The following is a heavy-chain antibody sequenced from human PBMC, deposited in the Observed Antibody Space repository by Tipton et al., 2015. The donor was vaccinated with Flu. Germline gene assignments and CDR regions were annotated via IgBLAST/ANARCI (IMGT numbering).Heavy chain of an antibody. V-gene: IGHV3-23*01. CDR2: IGGSGVGS. Sequence: SLRLSCAASGFTFSTYAMSWVRHAPGKGLEWVAGIGGSGVGSFYADSVKGRFAISRDDSKNTVYLQVNSLRAEDTAVYYCAKHMLASFGLTDYWGQGTRATVSS. J-gene: IGHJ4*02. CDR1: GFTFSTYA. CDR3: AKHMLASFGLTDY. D-gene: IGHD3-10*01.